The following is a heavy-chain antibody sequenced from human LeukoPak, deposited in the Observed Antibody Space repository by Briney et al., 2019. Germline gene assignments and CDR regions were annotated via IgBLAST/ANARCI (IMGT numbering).Heavy chain of an antibody. CDR3: AIPPGYCGNDCSFDH. CDR2: KT. D-gene: IGHD2-21*02. V-gene: IGHV5-51*01. J-gene: IGHJ4*02. Sequence: GESLKISCEGSGYSFSNYWIGWVRQMPGKGLEWMGIKTRYSPSFQGLVTISVDKSISTAYLHWSSLKASDTAMYYCAIPPGYCGNDCSFDHWGQGTLVTVSS. CDR1: GYSFSNYW.